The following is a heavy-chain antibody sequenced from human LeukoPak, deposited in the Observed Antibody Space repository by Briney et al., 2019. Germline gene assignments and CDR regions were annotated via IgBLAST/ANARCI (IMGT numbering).Heavy chain of an antibody. J-gene: IGHJ4*02. V-gene: IGHV1-2*02. CDR3: ARSQGYYDSSGYYYPYYFDY. D-gene: IGHD3-22*01. CDR1: GYTFTGYY. CDR2: INPNSGGT. Sequence: ASVKVSCKASGYTFTGYYMHWVRQAPGQGLEWMGWINPNSGGTNYAQKFQGRVTMTRDTSISTAYTELSRLRSDDTAVYYCARSQGYYDSSGYYYPYYFDYWGQGTLVTVSS.